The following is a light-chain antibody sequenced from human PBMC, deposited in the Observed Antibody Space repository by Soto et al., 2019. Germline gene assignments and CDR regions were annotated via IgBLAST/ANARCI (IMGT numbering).Light chain of an antibody. CDR1: QAISNY. CDR3: QQCHATPLT. J-gene: IGKJ5*01. V-gene: IGKV1-39*01. Sequence: DIQMTQSPSCLSASVVDIGTTAFRASQAISNYLNWYQQRPGKAPNLLIFGAKTLQSGVPSRFSGSGYGTDFTLTITTLQPEDVGIYYCQQCHATPLTFGQGNDWR. CDR2: GAK.